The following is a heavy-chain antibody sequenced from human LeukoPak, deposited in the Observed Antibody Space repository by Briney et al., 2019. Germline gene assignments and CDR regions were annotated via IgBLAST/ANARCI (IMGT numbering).Heavy chain of an antibody. CDR1: GGSISSYY. D-gene: IGHD6-19*01. CDR3: ARDRGSGWFFGWFDP. Sequence: PSETLSLTCTVSGGSISSYYWSWIRQPPGKGLEWIGYIYYSGSTNYNPSLKSRVTISVDTSKNQFSLKLSSVTAADTAVYYCARDRGSGWFFGWFDPWGQGTLVTVSS. CDR2: IYYSGST. J-gene: IGHJ5*02. V-gene: IGHV4-59*01.